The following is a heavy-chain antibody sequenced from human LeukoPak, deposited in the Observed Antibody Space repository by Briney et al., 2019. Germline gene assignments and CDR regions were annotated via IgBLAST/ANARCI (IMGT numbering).Heavy chain of an antibody. CDR1: GFTFDDYG. V-gene: IGHV3-20*04. D-gene: IGHD6-13*01. CDR2: INWNGGST. J-gene: IGHJ4*02. Sequence: PGGSLRLSCAASGFTFDDYGMSWVRQAPGKGLEWVSGINWNGGSTGYAGSVKGRFTISRDNSKNTLYLQMNSLRAEDTAVYYCAKAAAGIRFFDYWGQGTLVTVSS. CDR3: AKAAAGIRFFDY.